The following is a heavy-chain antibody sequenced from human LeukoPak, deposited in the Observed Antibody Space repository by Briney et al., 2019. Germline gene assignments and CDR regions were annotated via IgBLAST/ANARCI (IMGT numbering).Heavy chain of an antibody. J-gene: IGHJ4*02. D-gene: IGHD3-22*01. Sequence: SETLSLTCTVSGGSLSSYYWSWIRQPPGKVLEWIGYIYYSGSTNYNPSLKSRVTISVDTSKNQFSLKLSSVTAADTAVYYCARLAYYYDSSGYYGGGFDYWGQGTLVTVSS. CDR2: IYYSGST. CDR1: GGSLSSYY. CDR3: ARLAYYYDSSGYYGGGFDY. V-gene: IGHV4-59*08.